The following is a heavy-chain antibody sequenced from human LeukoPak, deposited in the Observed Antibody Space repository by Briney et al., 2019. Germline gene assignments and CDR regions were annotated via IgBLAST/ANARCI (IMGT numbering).Heavy chain of an antibody. D-gene: IGHD3-16*01. Sequence: SETLSLTCTVSGGSISSSSYYWGWIRQPPGKGLEWIGYIYYSGSTNYKPSLKSRVTISIDTSKNQFSLKMRSVTAADTAVYYCARGGVLLGIDYWGQGTLVTVSS. V-gene: IGHV4-61*05. CDR3: ARGGVLLGIDY. CDR1: GGSISSSSYY. CDR2: IYYSGST. J-gene: IGHJ4*02.